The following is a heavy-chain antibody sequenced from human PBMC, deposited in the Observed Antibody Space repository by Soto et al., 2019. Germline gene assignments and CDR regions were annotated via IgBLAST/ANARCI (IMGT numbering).Heavy chain of an antibody. CDR2: ISYDGSNK. CDR1: GFTFSSYG. CDR3: AKDRLGIPDY. Sequence: RGSLRLSCAASGFTFSSYGMHWVRQAPGKGLEWVAVISYDGSNKYYADSVKGRFTISRDNSKNTLYLQMNSLRAEDTAVYYCAKDRLGIPDYWGQGTLVTVSS. D-gene: IGHD7-27*01. J-gene: IGHJ4*02. V-gene: IGHV3-30*18.